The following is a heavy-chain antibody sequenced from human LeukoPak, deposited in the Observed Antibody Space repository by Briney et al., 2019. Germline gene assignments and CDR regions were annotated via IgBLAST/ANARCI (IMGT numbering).Heavy chain of an antibody. V-gene: IGHV3-74*01. CDR3: ASVRSGSWDWFDP. CDR2: INSDGSRT. CDR1: GFTFSSYW. J-gene: IGHJ5*02. Sequence: GGSLRLSCAASGFTFSSYWMHWVRHAPGKGLVWVSRINSDGSRTSYADSVKGRFTISRDNAKDTLYLQMNSLRAEDTAVYYCASVRSGSWDWFDPWGQGTLVTVSS. D-gene: IGHD3-10*01.